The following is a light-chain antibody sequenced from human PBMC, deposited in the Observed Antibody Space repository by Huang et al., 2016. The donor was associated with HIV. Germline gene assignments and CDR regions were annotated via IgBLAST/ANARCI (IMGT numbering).Light chain of an antibody. CDR2: AAS. CDR3: QQSYSTPH. CDR1: QSISSY. V-gene: IGKV1-39*01. J-gene: IGKJ4*01. Sequence: DIQMTQSPSSLSASVGDRVTITCRASQSISSYLNWFQQKPGKAPKLLIYAASNLQSGVPSRFSGSVSGTDFTLTISSLQPEDFAIYYCQQSYSTPHFGGGTKVEIK.